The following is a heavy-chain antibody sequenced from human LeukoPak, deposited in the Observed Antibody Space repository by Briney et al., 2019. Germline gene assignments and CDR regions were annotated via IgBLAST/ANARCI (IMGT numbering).Heavy chain of an antibody. D-gene: IGHD3-16*01. Sequence: GGSLRLSCAASGFTFSDSWMSWVRQAPGKGLEWVANMNQGGSAKGYVDSVKGRFIISRDNARNSLYLQMSSLRPEDTAVYYCATYTHWVAGDVWGQGTTVTVSS. CDR2: MNQGGSAK. J-gene: IGHJ6*02. CDR1: GFTFSDSW. CDR3: ATYTHWVAGDV. V-gene: IGHV3-7*01.